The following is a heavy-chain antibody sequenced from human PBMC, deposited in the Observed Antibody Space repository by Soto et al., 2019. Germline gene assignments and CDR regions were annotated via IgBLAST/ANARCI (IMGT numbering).Heavy chain of an antibody. CDR1: GFTFSSYS. CDR2: ISSSSSTI. J-gene: IGHJ6*02. D-gene: IGHD5-12*01. V-gene: IGHV3-48*02. Sequence: EVQLVESGGGLVQPGGSLRLSCAASGFTFSSYSMNWVRQAPGKGLEWVSYISSSSSTIYYADSVKGRFTISRDNAKNSLYLKMNSLRDEDTAVYYCASDWSGYDLDYYGMDVWGQGTTVTVSS. CDR3: ASDWSGYDLDYYGMDV.